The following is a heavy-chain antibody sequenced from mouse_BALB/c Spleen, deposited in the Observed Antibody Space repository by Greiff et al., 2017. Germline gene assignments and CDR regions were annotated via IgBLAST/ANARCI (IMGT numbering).Heavy chain of an antibody. D-gene: IGHD6-1*01. Sequence: VHVKQSGPELVKPGASVKISCKASGYSFTGYYMHWVKQSHVKSLEWIGRINPYNGATSYNQNFKDKASLTVDKSSSTAYMELHSLTSEDSAVYYCARDNHAMDYWGQGTSVTVSS. V-gene: IGHV1-31*01. CDR1: GYSFTGYY. J-gene: IGHJ4*01. CDR2: INPYNGAT. CDR3: ARDNHAMDY.